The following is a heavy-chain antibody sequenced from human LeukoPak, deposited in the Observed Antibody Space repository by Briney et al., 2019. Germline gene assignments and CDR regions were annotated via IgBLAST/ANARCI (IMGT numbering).Heavy chain of an antibody. J-gene: IGHJ6*02. CDR2: IIPIFGTA. CDR1: GYTFTSYA. CDR3: ARPYSSSSYYYGMDV. V-gene: IGHV1-69*13. D-gene: IGHD6-6*01. Sequence: ASVKVSCKASGYTFTSYAISWVRQAPGQGLEWMGGIIPIFGTANYARKFQGRVTITADESTSTAYMELSSLRSEDTAVYYCARPYSSSSYYYGMDVWGQGTTVTVSS.